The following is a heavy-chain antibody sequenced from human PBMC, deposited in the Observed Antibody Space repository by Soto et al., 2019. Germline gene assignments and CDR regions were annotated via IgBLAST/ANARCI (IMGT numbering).Heavy chain of an antibody. CDR3: ARDHPYCSGGSCYSGCSDY. J-gene: IGHJ4*02. V-gene: IGHV3-48*01. D-gene: IGHD2-15*01. CDR1: GFTFSSYS. Sequence: GGSLRLSCAASGFTFSSYSMNWVRQAPGKGLEWVSYISSSSSTIYYADSVKGRFTISRDNAKNSLYLQMNSLRAEDTAVYYCARDHPYCSGGSCYSGCSDYWGQGTLVTVSS. CDR2: ISSSSSTI.